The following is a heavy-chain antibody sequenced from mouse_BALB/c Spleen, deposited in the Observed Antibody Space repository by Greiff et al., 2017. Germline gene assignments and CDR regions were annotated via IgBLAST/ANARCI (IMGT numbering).Heavy chain of an antibody. J-gene: IGHJ4*01. CDR1: GFTFSSFG. CDR3: ARERGYAMDY. CDR2: ISSGSSTI. V-gene: IGHV5-17*02. Sequence: EVQGVESGGGLVQPGGSRKLSCAASGFTFSSFGMHWVRQAPEKGLEWVAYISSGSSTIYYADTVKGRFTISRDNPKNTLFLQMTSLRSEDTAMYYCARERGYAMDYWGQGTSVTVSS.